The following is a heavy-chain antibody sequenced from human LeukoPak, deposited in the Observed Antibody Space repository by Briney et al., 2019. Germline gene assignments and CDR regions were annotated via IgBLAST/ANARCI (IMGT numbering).Heavy chain of an antibody. Sequence: PGGSLRLSCAASGFTFSSYWMSWVRQAPGKGLEWVANIKQDGSEKYYVDSVKGRFTISRDNAKNSLYLQMNSLRAEDTAVYYCASGAKVVVIDYWGQGTLVTVSS. CDR3: ASGAKVVVIDY. J-gene: IGHJ4*02. D-gene: IGHD3-22*01. CDR1: GFTFSSYW. CDR2: IKQDGSEK. V-gene: IGHV3-7*01.